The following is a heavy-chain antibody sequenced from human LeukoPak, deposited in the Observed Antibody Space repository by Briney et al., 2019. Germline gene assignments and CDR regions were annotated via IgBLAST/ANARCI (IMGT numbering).Heavy chain of an antibody. D-gene: IGHD2-21*01. J-gene: IGHJ4*02. CDR3: ARSQGIGYFDY. Sequence: SETLSLTCTVSGGSISSYYWSWIRQPPGKGLEWIGYIYYSGSTNYNPSLKSRVTISVDTSKNQFSLKLSSVTAADTAVYYCARSQGIGYFDYWGQGTPVTVSS. V-gene: IGHV4-59*01. CDR2: IYYSGST. CDR1: GGSISSYY.